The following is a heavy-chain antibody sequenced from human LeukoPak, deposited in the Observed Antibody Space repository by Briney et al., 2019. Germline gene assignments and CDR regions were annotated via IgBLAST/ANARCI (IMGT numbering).Heavy chain of an antibody. CDR3: ARDWVTMVRGGDYSYMDV. CDR1: GYTFTGYY. CDR2: INPNSGGT. Sequence: ASVKVSCKASGYTFTGYYMHWVRQAPGQGLEWMGWINPNSGGTNYAQKFQGRVTMTRDTSISTAYMELSRLRSDDTAVYYCARDWVTMVRGGDYSYMDVWGKGTTVTVSS. J-gene: IGHJ6*03. V-gene: IGHV1-2*02. D-gene: IGHD3-10*01.